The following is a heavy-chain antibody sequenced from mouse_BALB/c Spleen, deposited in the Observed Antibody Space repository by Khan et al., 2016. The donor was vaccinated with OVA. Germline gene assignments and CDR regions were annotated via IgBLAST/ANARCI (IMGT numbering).Heavy chain of an antibody. CDR1: GFSLTNYT. CDR2: IGTGGST. Sequence: QVQLKESGPGLVAPSQSLSITCTVSGFSLTNYTVHWVRQPPGKGLEWLGIIGTGGSTNYNSALMSRLSINKDNSKSQVFLKMNSLQTDDTAMYCCARDHYASSYDDAMDYWGQGTSVTVSS. J-gene: IGHJ4*01. D-gene: IGHD1-1*01. CDR3: ARDHYASSYDDAMDY. V-gene: IGHV2-9*02.